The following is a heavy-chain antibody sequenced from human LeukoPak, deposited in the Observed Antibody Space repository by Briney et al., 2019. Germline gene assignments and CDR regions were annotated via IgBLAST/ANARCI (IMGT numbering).Heavy chain of an antibody. D-gene: IGHD6-19*01. V-gene: IGHV4-34*01. J-gene: IGHJ6*03. Sequence: PSETLSLTCAVYGGSFSNHYWSWIRQPPGKGLEWIGEINHSGSTNYNPSLKSRVTISVDSSKNQFSLKLSSVTAADTAVYYCARMKYTSGWASKYYYYMDAWGKGTTVTVSS. CDR2: INHSGST. CDR1: GGSFSNHY. CDR3: ARMKYTSGWASKYYYYMDA.